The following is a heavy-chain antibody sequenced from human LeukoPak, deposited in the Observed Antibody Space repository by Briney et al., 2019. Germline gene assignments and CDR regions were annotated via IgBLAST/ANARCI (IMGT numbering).Heavy chain of an antibody. V-gene: IGHV5-51*01. CDR3: ARLGGLRGSGYYWLGSYYYYMDV. J-gene: IGHJ6*03. CDR1: GYTFTSYW. D-gene: IGHD3-22*01. Sequence: GESLKISCKGSGYTFTSYWIGWVRQMPGKGLEWMGIIYPGDSDTRYSPSFQGQVTISADKSISTAYLQWSSLKASDTAMYYCARLGGLRGSGYYWLGSYYYYMDVWGKGTTVTISS. CDR2: IYPGDSDT.